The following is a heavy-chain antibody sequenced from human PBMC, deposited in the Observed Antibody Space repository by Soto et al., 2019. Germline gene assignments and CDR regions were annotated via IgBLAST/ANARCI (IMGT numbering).Heavy chain of an antibody. CDR1: GGSISSSRYY. J-gene: IGHJ4*02. D-gene: IGHD3-10*01. CDR3: ARHYPFGSGSYSPYYFDS. CDR2: IYYSGST. V-gene: IGHV4-39*01. Sequence: ASETLSLTCAVSGGSISSSRYYWAWIRQPPGKGLDWIGNIYYSGSTYYNPSLKSRITISVDTSKNQFSLKLNSVTAADTAVYYCARHYPFGSGSYSPYYFDSWGRGTLVTVSS.